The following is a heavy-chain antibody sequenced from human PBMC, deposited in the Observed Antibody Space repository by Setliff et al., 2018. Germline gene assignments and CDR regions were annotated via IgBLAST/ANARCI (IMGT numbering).Heavy chain of an antibody. CDR1: GSSITSSNW. CDR3: ARLESLGDLSLYGLWFDP. V-gene: IGHV4-4*02. CDR2: IFHSGST. J-gene: IGHJ5*02. Sequence: SETLSLTCAVSGSSITSSNWWSWVRQPPEKGLEWIGQIFHSGSTHYNPSLKSRLTISVDQSKNQFSLKLKSVTAADTAVYYCARLESLGDLSLYGLWFDPWGQGTLVTVSS. D-gene: IGHD3-16*02.